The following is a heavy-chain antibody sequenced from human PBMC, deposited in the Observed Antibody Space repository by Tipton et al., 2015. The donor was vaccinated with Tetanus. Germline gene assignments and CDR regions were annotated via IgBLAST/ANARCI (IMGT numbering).Heavy chain of an antibody. J-gene: IGHJ3*01. Sequence: SLRLSREASGFTFGHYPMAWVRQAPGKGLEWVSGIAGTAGSTYYRDSVRGRFSISRDNSENTLYLQMDSLRAEDTATYYCAGDPPQSGFAFAVWGQGTMVTVSS. CDR3: AGDPPQSGFAFAV. D-gene: IGHD6-25*01. CDR1: GFTFGHYP. CDR2: IAGTAGST. V-gene: IGHV3-23*01.